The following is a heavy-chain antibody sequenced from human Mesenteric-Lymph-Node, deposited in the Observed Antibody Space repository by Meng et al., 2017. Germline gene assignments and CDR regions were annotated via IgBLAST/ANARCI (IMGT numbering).Heavy chain of an antibody. CDR1: GGSFSGYY. Sequence: SETLSLTCAVYGGSFSGYYWSWIRQPPGKGLEWIGESNHSGSTNYNPSLKRRVTISVDTAKNQCSMKLSSVTAEDTAVYYCARGKGQNEYYGSGSYRTPYYYYGMDVWGQGTTVTVSS. V-gene: IGHV4-34*01. CDR2: SNHSGST. J-gene: IGHJ6*02. CDR3: ARGKGQNEYYGSGSYRTPYYYYGMDV. D-gene: IGHD3-10*01.